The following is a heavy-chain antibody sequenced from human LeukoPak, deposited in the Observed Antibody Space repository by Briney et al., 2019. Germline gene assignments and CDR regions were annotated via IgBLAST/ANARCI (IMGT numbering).Heavy chain of an antibody. CDR1: GYTFTGYY. D-gene: IGHD2-15*01. CDR2: INPNSGGT. Sequence: ASVKVSCKASGYTFTGYYMHWVRQAPGQELEWMGWINPNSGGTNYAQKFQGRVTMTRDTSISTAYMELSRLRSDDTAVYYCARANDIVVANWFDPWGQGTLVTVSS. CDR3: ARANDIVVANWFDP. V-gene: IGHV1-2*02. J-gene: IGHJ5*02.